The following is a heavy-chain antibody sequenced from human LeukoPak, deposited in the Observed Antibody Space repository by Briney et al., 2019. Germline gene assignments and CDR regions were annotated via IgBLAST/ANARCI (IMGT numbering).Heavy chain of an antibody. CDR1: GGTFSSYA. CDR3: ARDQVSRDTAMVPYYYYGMDV. CDR2: IIPIFGTA. D-gene: IGHD5-18*01. V-gene: IGHV1-69*13. J-gene: IGHJ6*02. Sequence: SVKVSCKASGGTFSSYAISWVRQAPGQGPEWMGGIIPIFGTANYAQKFQGRVTITADESTSTAYMELSSLRSEDTAVYYCARDQVSRDTAMVPYYYYGMDVWGQGTTVTVSS.